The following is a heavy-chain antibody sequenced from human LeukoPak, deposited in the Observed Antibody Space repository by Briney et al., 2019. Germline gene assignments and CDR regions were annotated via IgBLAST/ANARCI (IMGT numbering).Heavy chain of an antibody. J-gene: IGHJ4*02. CDR2: ISGSGGST. Sequence: GGSLRLPCAASGFTFSSYAMSWVRQAPGKGLEWVSAISGSGGSTYYADSEKGRFTISRDNSKNTLYLQMNSLRAEDTAVYYCAKDGSSYCSGGSCYFFDYWGQGTLVTVSS. CDR3: AKDGSSYCSGGSCYFFDY. CDR1: GFTFSSYA. V-gene: IGHV3-23*01. D-gene: IGHD2-15*01.